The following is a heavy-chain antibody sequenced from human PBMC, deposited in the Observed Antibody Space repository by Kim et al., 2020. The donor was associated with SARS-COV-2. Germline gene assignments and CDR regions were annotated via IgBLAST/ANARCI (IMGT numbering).Heavy chain of an antibody. D-gene: IGHD6-19*01. CDR1: GFTFGDYA. CDR3: AKDLRARGWYAGDY. V-gene: IGHV3-9*01. J-gene: IGHJ4*02. Sequence: GGSLRLSCAASGFTFGDYAMHWVRQAPGKGLEWVSGISWNSGSIGYADSVKGRFTISRDNAKNSLYLQMNSLRAEDTALYYCAKDLRARGWYAGDYWGQGTLVTVSS. CDR2: ISWNSGSI.